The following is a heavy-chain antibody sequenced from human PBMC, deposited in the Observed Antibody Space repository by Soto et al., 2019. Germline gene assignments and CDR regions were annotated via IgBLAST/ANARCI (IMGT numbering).Heavy chain of an antibody. J-gene: IGHJ4*02. Sequence: EVQLVESGGGLVQPGGSLRLSCTASGFTFSSYNMNWVRQAPGKGLEWVSYITSSSRTLYYADSVKGRFTISRDNAKNSLYLQMNSLRDEDTGVYYCARDRSIAGTHDYWGQGTLVTVSS. CDR3: ARDRSIAGTHDY. V-gene: IGHV3-48*02. D-gene: IGHD6-6*01. CDR2: ITSSSRTL. CDR1: GFTFSSYN.